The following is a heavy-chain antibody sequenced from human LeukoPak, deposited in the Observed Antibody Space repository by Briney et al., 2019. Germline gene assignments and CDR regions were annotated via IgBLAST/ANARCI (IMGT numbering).Heavy chain of an antibody. Sequence: PGGSLRLPCAASGFTFSSYWMHWVRQAPGKGLVWVSRINSDGSSTSYADSVKGRFTISRDNAKNTLHLQMNSLRAEDTAVYYCARDRKGWNWFDPWGQGTLVTVSS. V-gene: IGHV3-74*01. D-gene: IGHD6-19*01. J-gene: IGHJ5*02. CDR1: GFTFSSYW. CDR2: INSDGSST. CDR3: ARDRKGWNWFDP.